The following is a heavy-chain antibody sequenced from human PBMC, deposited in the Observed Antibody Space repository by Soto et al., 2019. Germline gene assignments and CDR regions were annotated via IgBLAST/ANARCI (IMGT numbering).Heavy chain of an antibody. CDR2: IWHDGSKK. CDR1: GFIFRDYG. Sequence: SLRLSCTASGFIFRDYGMQWVRQAPGKGLEWLAFIWHDGSKKYYADSLKGRFTISRDNSKNTMYLQMSSPTVEDTAVYCCASQAFDYWGQGTLVTVSS. J-gene: IGHJ4*02. CDR3: ASQAFDY. V-gene: IGHV3-33*01.